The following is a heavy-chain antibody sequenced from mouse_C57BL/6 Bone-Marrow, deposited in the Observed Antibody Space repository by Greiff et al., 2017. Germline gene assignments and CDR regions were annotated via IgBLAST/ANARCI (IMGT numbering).Heavy chain of an antibody. V-gene: IGHV1-39*01. CDR2: INPNYGTT. CDR3: VRGYDYDYAMDY. J-gene: IGHJ4*01. D-gene: IGHD2-4*01. Sequence: VQLKESGPELVKPGASVKISCKASGYSFTDYNMNWVKQSNGKSLEWIGVINPNYGTTSYNQKFKGKATLTVDQSSSTAYMQLNSLTSEDSAVYYCVRGYDYDYAMDYWGQGTSVTVSS. CDR1: GYSFTDYN.